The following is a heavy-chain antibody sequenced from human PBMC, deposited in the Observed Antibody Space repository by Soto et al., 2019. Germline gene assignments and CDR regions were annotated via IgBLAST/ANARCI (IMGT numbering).Heavy chain of an antibody. CDR3: ARDPAGEYGH. D-gene: IGHD4-17*01. Sequence: SETLSLTCAVSGGSINSRNWWTWVRQPPGKSLEWIGEIDHSGSTKYNPSLKSRVTISIERSRNQFSLNLTSVTAADTAVYFCARDPAGEYGHWGRGTLVTVSS. CDR1: GGSINSRNW. J-gene: IGHJ4*02. CDR2: IDHSGST. V-gene: IGHV4-4*02.